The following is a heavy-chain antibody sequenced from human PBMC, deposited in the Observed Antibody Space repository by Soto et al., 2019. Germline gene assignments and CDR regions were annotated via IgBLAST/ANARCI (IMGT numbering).Heavy chain of an antibody. V-gene: IGHV2-5*02. J-gene: IGHJ4*02. D-gene: IGHD2-15*01. CDR3: APRKIPPGYCSGGSCYRPGSGYFDY. CDR2: IYWDDDK. CDR1: GFSLSTSGVG. Sequence: QITLKESGPTLVKPTQTLTLTCTFSGFSLSTSGVGVGWIRQPPGKALEWLALIYWDDDKRYRPYLKSRLTMTKDTSKNQVALTMTNMGPGDTAAYYCAPRKIPPGYCSGGSCYRPGSGYFDYWGQGTLVTVSS.